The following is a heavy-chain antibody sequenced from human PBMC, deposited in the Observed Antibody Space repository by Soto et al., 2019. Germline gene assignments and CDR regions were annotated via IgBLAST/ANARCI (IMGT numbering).Heavy chain of an antibody. CDR1: GFTFSSYA. J-gene: IGHJ5*02. V-gene: IGHV3-23*01. CDR2: ISGSGGST. Sequence: EVQLLESGGGLVQPGGSLRLSCAASGFTFSSYAMSWVRQAPGKGLEWVSAISGSGGSTYYADSVKGRFTISRDNSNNTLYLQMNSLRAEDTAVYYCAKDGADCSSTSCYGGRFDPWGQGTLVTVSS. CDR3: AKDGADCSSTSCYGGRFDP. D-gene: IGHD2-2*01.